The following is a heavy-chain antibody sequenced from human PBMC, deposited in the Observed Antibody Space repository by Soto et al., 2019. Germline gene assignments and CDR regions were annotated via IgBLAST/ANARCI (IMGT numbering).Heavy chain of an antibody. V-gene: IGHV4-30-2*01. CDR2: IYHSGST. CDR1: GGSISSGGYS. Sequence: QLQLQESGSGLVKPSQTLSLTCAVSGGSISSGGYSWSWIRQPPGKGLEWIGYIYHSGSTYYNPALKRRVTISVARSKDQFSLKLSSVTAADTAVYYCARGGAVAGTTRRRWFDPWGQGTLVTVSS. J-gene: IGHJ5*02. D-gene: IGHD6-19*01. CDR3: ARGGAVAGTTRRRWFDP.